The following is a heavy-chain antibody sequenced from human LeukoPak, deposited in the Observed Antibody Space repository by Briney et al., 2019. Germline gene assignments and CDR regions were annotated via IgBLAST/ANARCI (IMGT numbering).Heavy chain of an antibody. CDR3: ARSRDGYNFFDY. J-gene: IGHJ4*02. CDR2: INSDGSST. D-gene: IGHD5-24*01. CDR1: GFTLSSYW. V-gene: IGHV3-74*01. Sequence: GGSLRLSCAASGFTLSSYWMHWARQAPGKGMVWVSRINSDGSSTSYADSVKGRFTISRDNAKNTLYLQMNSLRAEYTAVYYCARSRDGYNFFDYWGQGTLVTVSS.